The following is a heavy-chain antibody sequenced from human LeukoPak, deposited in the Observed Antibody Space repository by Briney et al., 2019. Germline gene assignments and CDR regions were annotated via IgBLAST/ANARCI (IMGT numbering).Heavy chain of an antibody. CDR3: AGTGYDIIFDY. J-gene: IGHJ4*02. CDR1: GFTFSRYW. D-gene: IGHD3-9*01. Sequence: GGSLRLSCAASGFTFSRYWMHWVRQAPGKGLMWVSRISPDGSTTLYADSVKGRFTISRDNAKNSLYLQMNSLRAEDTAVYYCAGTGYDIIFDYWGQGTLVTVSS. V-gene: IGHV3-74*03. CDR2: ISPDGSTT.